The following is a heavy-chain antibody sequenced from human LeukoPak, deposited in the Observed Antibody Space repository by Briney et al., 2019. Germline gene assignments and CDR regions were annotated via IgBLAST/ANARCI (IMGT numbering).Heavy chain of an antibody. CDR2: IYYSGST. V-gene: IGHV4-59*01. J-gene: IGHJ4*02. CDR1: GGSISSYY. Sequence: SETLSLTCTVSGGSISSYYWSWIRQPPGKGLEWIGYIYYSGSTNYNPSLKSRVTISVDTSKNQFPLKLSSVTAADTAVYYCARDLAVAGYFDYWGQGTLVTVSS. CDR3: ARDLAVAGYFDY. D-gene: IGHD6-19*01.